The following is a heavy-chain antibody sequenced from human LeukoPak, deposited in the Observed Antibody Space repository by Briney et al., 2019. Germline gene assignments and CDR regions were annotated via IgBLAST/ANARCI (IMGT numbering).Heavy chain of an antibody. D-gene: IGHD3-22*01. CDR3: AQYYDSSGYYGY. V-gene: IGHV4-39*01. Sequence: SETLSLTCTVSGGSISSSSYYWGWLRQPPGKGLEWIGSIYYSGSTYYNPSLKSRVTISVDTSKNQFSLKLSSVTAADTAVYYCAQYYDSSGYYGYWGQGTLVTVSS. CDR1: GGSISSSSYY. J-gene: IGHJ4*02. CDR2: IYYSGST.